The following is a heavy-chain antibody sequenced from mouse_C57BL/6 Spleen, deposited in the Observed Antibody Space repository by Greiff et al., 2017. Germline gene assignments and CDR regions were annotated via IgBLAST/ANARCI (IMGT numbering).Heavy chain of an antibody. J-gene: IGHJ1*03. CDR3: TREGYYPYWYFDV. CDR1: GFTFSSYA. D-gene: IGHD2-3*01. CDR2: ISSGGDYI. V-gene: IGHV5-9-1*02. Sequence: EVKLVESGEGLVKPGGSLTLSCAASGFTFSSYAMSWVRQTPEKRLEWVASISSGGDYIYYADTVKGRFTISRDNARNTLYLQMSSLKSEDTAMYYCTREGYYPYWYFDVWGTGTTVTVSS.